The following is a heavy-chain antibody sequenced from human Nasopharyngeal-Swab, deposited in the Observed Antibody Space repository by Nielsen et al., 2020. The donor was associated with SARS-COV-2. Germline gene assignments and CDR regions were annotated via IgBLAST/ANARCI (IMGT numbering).Heavy chain of an antibody. J-gene: IGHJ6*02. V-gene: IGHV1-2*02. CDR2: INPNSGGT. Sequence: WERQAPGQGLEGMGWINPNSGGTNYAQKFQERVTITRDMSTSTAYMELSSLRSEDTAVYYCAADWFRLRFLEWLPGGYGMDVWGQGTTVTVSS. CDR3: AADWFRLRFLEWLPGGYGMDV. D-gene: IGHD3-3*01.